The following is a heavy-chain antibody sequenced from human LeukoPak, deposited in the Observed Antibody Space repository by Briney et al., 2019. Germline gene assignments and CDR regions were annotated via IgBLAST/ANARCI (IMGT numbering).Heavy chain of an antibody. CDR1: GFTFSSYW. CDR3: ARDVVGSLDY. Sequence: GGSLRLSCAASGFTFSSYWMAWVRQAPGKGLEGVANIKGDESARHQADSVKGRFTTSRDNTRNSLYLQMTNLRGDDTAVYYCARDVVGSLDYWGQGTLVTVSS. J-gene: IGHJ4*02. CDR2: IKGDESAR. V-gene: IGHV3-7*01. D-gene: IGHD3-10*01.